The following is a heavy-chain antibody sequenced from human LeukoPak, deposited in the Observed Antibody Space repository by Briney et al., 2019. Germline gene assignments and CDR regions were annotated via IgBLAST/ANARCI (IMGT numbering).Heavy chain of an antibody. V-gene: IGHV1-46*01. CDR1: GYTFVGYY. CDR3: ARAYTQQLVRTYYYYYGMDV. J-gene: IGHJ6*02. Sequence: ASVKVSCKASGYTFVGYYLHWVRQAPGQGLEWMGIINPSGGSTSYAQKFQGRVTMTRDTSTSTVYMELSSLRSGDTAVYYCARAYTQQLVRTYYYYYGMDVWGQGTTVTVSS. CDR2: INPSGGST. D-gene: IGHD6-13*01.